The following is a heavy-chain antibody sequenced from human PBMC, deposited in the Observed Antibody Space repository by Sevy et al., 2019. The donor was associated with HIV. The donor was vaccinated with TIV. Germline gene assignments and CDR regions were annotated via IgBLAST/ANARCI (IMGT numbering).Heavy chain of an antibody. D-gene: IGHD2-8*01. J-gene: IGHJ4*02. CDR1: XXXXNXXS. V-gene: IGHV3-23*01. CDR3: AXXGCTKXHDX. Sequence: GGSLRLSCATSXXXXNXXSMXXXRXAXXXXLEGXXXLXXXXXXLNXADSVKGXFTISRDNSENTLYLEXNSLRAEDTAXXXCAXXGCTKXHDXWGRGTLVTVSS. CDR2: LXXXXXXL.